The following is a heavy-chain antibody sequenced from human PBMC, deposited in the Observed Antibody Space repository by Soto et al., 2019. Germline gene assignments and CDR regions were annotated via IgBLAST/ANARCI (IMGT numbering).Heavy chain of an antibody. D-gene: IGHD4-17*01. V-gene: IGHV4-39*01. CDR3: ARGDYGHWFAP. J-gene: IGHJ5*02. CDR1: GVSISSSSYY. Sequence: SETLSLTCAVSGVSISSSSYYWGWIRQPPGKGLEWIGNIYYTGSTYNNPSLKSRVTISVDTSKNQFSLKVNSVTAADTAVYYCARGDYGHWFAPWGQGTQVTVSS. CDR2: IYYTGST.